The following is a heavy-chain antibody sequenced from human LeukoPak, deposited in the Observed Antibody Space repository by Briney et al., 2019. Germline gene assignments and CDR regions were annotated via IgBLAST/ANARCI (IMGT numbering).Heavy chain of an antibody. Sequence: SVKVSCKASGGTFSSYAISWVRQAPGQGIEWMGRIIPILGIANYAQKFQGRVTITADKSTSTAYMELSSLRSEDTAVYYCAREAIRLRLGELSLLGYFDYWGQRTLVTVSS. D-gene: IGHD3-16*02. J-gene: IGHJ4*02. CDR1: GGTFSSYA. CDR2: IIPILGIA. V-gene: IGHV1-69*04. CDR3: AREAIRLRLGELSLLGYFDY.